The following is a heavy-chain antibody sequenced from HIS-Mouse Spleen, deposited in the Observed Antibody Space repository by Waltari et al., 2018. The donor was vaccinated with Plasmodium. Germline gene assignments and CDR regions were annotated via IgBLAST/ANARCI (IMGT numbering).Heavy chain of an antibody. CDR2: ISYDGSNK. CDR1: GFTFSSYG. D-gene: IGHD3-16*01. CDR3: AKAQGVINFDY. J-gene: IGHJ4*02. V-gene: IGHV3-30*18. Sequence: QVQLVESGGGVVQPGRSLRLSCAPSGFTFSSYGMHWVRQAPGKGLEWVAVISYDGSNKYYADSVKGRFTISRDNSKNTLYLQMNSLRAEDTAVYYCAKAQGVINFDYWGQETLVTVSS.